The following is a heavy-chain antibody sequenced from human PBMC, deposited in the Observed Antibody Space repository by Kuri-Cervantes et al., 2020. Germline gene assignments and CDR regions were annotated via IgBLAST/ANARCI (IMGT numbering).Heavy chain of an antibody. V-gene: IGHV3-21*01. J-gene: IGHJ4*02. CDR3: ARDPLELFGGNSEAHFDY. CDR2: IGRLGGGI. Sequence: GGSLRLSCAASGFTFDSHAMSWVRQPPGKGLEWVSGIGRLGGGIYYADSVKGRFTISRDNAKNSLYLQMNSLRAEDTAVYYCARDPLELFGGNSEAHFDYWGQGTLVTVSS. D-gene: IGHD4-23*01. CDR1: GFTFDSHA.